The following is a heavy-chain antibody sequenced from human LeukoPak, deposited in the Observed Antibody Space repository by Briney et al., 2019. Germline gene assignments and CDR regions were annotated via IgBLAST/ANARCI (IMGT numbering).Heavy chain of an antibody. CDR1: GGSISSSSYY. V-gene: IGHV4-39*01. CDR2: IYYSGST. Sequence: SETLSLTCTVSGGSISSSSYYWGWIRQPPGKGLEWIGSIYYSGSTYDNPSLKSRVTISVDTSKNQFSLKLSSVTAADTAVYYCARHGRVLLWFGELLYWDNWFDPWGQGTLVTVSS. D-gene: IGHD3-10*01. J-gene: IGHJ5*02. CDR3: ARHGRVLLWFGELLYWDNWFDP.